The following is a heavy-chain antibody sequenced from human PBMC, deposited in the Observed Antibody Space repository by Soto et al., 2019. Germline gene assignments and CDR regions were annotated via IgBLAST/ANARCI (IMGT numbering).Heavy chain of an antibody. J-gene: IGHJ6*02. V-gene: IGHV3-30*18. Sequence: PGGSLRLSCAASGFTFSSYGMHWVRQAPGKGLEWVAVISYDGSNKYYADSVKGRFTISRDNSKNTLYLQMNSLRAEDTAVYYCAKDYYYDSSGYYTPPDYVMDVCGQGTTVTVS. CDR1: GFTFSSYG. CDR3: AKDYYYDSSGYYTPPDYVMDV. CDR2: ISYDGSNK. D-gene: IGHD3-22*01.